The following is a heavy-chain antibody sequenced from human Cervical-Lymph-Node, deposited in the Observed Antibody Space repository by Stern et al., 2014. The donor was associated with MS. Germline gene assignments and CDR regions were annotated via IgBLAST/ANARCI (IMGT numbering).Heavy chain of an antibody. CDR2: ISSGGSCI. J-gene: IGHJ4*02. V-gene: IGHV3-21*01. D-gene: IGHD4-23*01. Sequence: EVQLVQSGGGLVKPGGSLRLSCAASGFTFSSYSMNWVRQAPGQGLEWVASISSGGSCIYYADSLKGRFTISRDNAKNSLYLQMNSLRAEYMAVYYCARGRGGNYRYYFDYWGQGTLVTVSS. CDR1: GFTFSSYS. CDR3: ARGRGGNYRYYFDY.